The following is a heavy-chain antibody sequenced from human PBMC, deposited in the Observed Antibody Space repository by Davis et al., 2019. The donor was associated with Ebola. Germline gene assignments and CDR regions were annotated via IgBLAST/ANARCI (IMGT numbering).Heavy chain of an antibody. V-gene: IGHV3-53*01. J-gene: IGHJ4*02. CDR1: GFTVSSNY. Sequence: GESLKISCVVSGFTVSSNYMSWVRQAPGKGLEWVSVINRGGSTNYADSVKGRFTISRDNSKNTLYLQLSSLSAEDTAMYYCARGETDFDYWGQGTLATVSS. CDR3: ARGETDFDY. CDR2: INRGGST.